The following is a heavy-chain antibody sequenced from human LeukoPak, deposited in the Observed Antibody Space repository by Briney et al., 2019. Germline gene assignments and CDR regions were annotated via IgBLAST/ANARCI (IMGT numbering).Heavy chain of an antibody. D-gene: IGHD6-19*01. CDR3: ARVMAVAATRGRWFDP. J-gene: IGHJ5*02. Sequence: GASVKVSCKASGYTFTGYYMHWVRQAPGQGLEWMGWINPNSGGTNYAQKFQGRVTMTRDTSISTAYMELSRLRSDDTAVYYCARVMAVAATRGRWFDPWGQGTLVTVSS. CDR2: INPNSGGT. V-gene: IGHV1-2*02. CDR1: GYTFTGYY.